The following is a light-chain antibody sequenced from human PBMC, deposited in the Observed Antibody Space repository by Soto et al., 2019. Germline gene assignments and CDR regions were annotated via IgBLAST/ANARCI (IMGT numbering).Light chain of an antibody. CDR3: NHYLNPPYP. J-gene: IGKJ2*01. CDR1: QNVLYTSNNKNQ. CDR2: WAS. V-gene: IGKV4-1*01. Sequence: DIVMTQSPDSLAVSLGERATINCKSSQNVLYTSNNKNQLAWYQQKPGQPPKLLIYWASTRESGVPDRFSGSGSGTTFPLPFSSRRAEEVAVYSCNHYLNPPYPFGQGTNLKI.